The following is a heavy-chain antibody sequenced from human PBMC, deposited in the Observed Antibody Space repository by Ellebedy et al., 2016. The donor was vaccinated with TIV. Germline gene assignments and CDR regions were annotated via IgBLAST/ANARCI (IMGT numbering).Heavy chain of an antibody. D-gene: IGHD1-26*01. J-gene: IGHJ3*02. CDR2: TYYRSKWYN. CDR1: GDSVSSNSAA. CDR3: ARAIQREELPNDAFDI. Sequence: SETLSLTCAISGDSVSSNSAAWNWIRQSPSRGLEWLGRTYYRSKWYNDYAVSVKSRITINPDTSKNQFSLQLNSVTPEDTAVYYCARAIQREELPNDAFDIWGQGTMVTVSS. V-gene: IGHV6-1*01.